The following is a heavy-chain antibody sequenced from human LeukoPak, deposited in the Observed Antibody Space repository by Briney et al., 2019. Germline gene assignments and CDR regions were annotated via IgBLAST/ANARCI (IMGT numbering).Heavy chain of an antibody. CDR1: GGSISSYY. D-gene: IGHD2/OR15-2a*01. CDR2: IYYSGST. CDR3: VRENSNYVDY. J-gene: IGHJ4*02. V-gene: IGHV4-59*01. Sequence: KSSETLSLTCTVSGGSISSYYWSWIRQPPGKGLEWIGYIYYSGSTNYNPSLKSRVTISVDTSKNQFSLKLSSVTAADTAVYYCVRENSNYVDYWGQGTLVTVSS.